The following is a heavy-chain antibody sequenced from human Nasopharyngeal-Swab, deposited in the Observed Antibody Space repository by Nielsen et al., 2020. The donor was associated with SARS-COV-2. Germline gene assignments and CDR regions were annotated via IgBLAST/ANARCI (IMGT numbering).Heavy chain of an antibody. CDR2: ISGSGGST. CDR3: AKDPYYDFWSGYYFDY. Sequence: PGKELEWVSAISGSGGSTYYADSVKGRFTISRDNSKNTLYLQMNSLRAEGTAVYYCAKDPYYDFWSGYYFDYWGQGTLVTVSS. D-gene: IGHD3-3*01. V-gene: IGHV3-23*01. J-gene: IGHJ4*02.